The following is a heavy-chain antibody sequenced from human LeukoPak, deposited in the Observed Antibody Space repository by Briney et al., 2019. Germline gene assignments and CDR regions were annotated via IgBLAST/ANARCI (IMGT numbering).Heavy chain of an antibody. D-gene: IGHD2-2*01. CDR3: ARGGYCSSTSCYFWFDP. CDR1: GYTFTGYY. J-gene: IGHJ5*02. Sequence: ASVKVSCKASGYTFTGYYMHWVRQAPGQGLEWMGWINPNSGGTNYAQKFQGRVTMTRDTSISTAYMALSRLRSDDTAVYYCARGGYCSSTSCYFWFDPWGQGTLVTVSS. CDR2: INPNSGGT. V-gene: IGHV1-2*02.